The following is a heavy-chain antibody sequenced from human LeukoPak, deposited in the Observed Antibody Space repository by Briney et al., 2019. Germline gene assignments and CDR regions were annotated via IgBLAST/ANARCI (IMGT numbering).Heavy chain of an antibody. CDR3: ASSYYGSGSLGAMDV. Sequence: SETLSLTCTVSGGSISSGGFSWSWIRQHPGKGLEWIGYIYYSGSTYYNPSLKSRVTISVDTSKNQFSLKLSSVTAADTAVYYCASSYYGSGSLGAMDVWGQGTTVTASS. J-gene: IGHJ6*02. CDR2: IYYSGST. D-gene: IGHD3-10*01. CDR1: GGSISSGGFS. V-gene: IGHV4-31*03.